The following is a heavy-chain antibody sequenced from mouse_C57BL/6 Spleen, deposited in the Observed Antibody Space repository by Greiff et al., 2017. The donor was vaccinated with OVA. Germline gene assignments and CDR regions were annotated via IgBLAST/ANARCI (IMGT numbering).Heavy chain of an antibody. CDR2: ISYSGST. CDR3: ARGRTTEGYFDV. V-gene: IGHV3-1*01. J-gene: IGHJ1*03. D-gene: IGHD1-1*01. CDR1: GYSITSGYD. Sequence: EVHLVESGPGMVKPSQSLSLTCTVTGYSITSGYDWHWIRHFPGNKLEWMGYISYSGSTNYNPSLKSRISITHDTSKNHFFLKLNSVTTEDTATYYCARGRTTEGYFDVWGTGTTVTVSS.